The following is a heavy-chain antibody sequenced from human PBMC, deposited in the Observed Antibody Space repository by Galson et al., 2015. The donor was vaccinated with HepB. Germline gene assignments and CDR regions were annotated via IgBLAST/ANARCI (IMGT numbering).Heavy chain of an antibody. CDR1: GFTFSSHA. V-gene: IGHV3-30-3*01. J-gene: IGHJ3*02. D-gene: IGHD6-19*01. CDR3: ARTASSVVSPELDDAFDI. Sequence: SLRLSCAASGFTFSSHAMHWVRQAPGKGLEWVAVISYDGSNKYYADSVKGRFTISRDNSKNTLYLQMNSLRAEDTAVYYCARTASSVVSPELDDAFDIWGQGTMVTVSS. CDR2: ISYDGSNK.